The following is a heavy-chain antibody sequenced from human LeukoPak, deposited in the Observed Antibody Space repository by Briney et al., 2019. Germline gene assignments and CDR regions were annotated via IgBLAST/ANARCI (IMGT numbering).Heavy chain of an antibody. D-gene: IGHD2-15*01. CDR1: GFTFSTYA. J-gene: IGHJ4*02. Sequence: GGSLRLSCAASGFTFSTYAMTWVRQAPGKGLEWVSGISGSGDTTYYADSVKGRFTISRDNSKNTLYLQMNSLRADDTAVYYCAKGTCSGGRCSFDYWGQGTLVTVSP. V-gene: IGHV3-23*01. CDR2: ISGSGDTT. CDR3: AKGTCSGGRCSFDY.